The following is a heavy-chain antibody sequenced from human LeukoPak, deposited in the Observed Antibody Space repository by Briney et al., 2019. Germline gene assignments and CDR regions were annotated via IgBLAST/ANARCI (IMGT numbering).Heavy chain of an antibody. Sequence: GASVKVSCKASGYTFTSYGISWVRQAPGQGLEWMGWISAYNGNTNYAQKRQGRVTMTTDTSTSTAYMELRSLRSDDTAVYYCARMESVDIGATIWGVSENYYWGQGTLVTVSS. J-gene: IGHJ4*02. CDR2: ISAYNGNT. CDR1: GYTFTSYG. CDR3: ARMESVDIGATIWGVSENYY. D-gene: IGHD5-12*01. V-gene: IGHV1-18*01.